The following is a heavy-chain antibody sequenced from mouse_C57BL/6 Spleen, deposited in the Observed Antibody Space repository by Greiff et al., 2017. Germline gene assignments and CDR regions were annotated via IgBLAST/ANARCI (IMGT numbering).Heavy chain of an antibody. CDR2: IDPSDSYT. V-gene: IGHV1-69*01. Sequence: QVQLQQPGAELVMPGASVKLSCKASGYTFTSYWMHWVKQRPGQGLEWIGEIDPSDSYTNYNQKFKGKSTLTVDKSSSTAYMQLSSLTSEGSAVYYCARKAQATWFAYWGQGTLVTVSA. CDR1: GYTFTSYW. D-gene: IGHD3-2*02. CDR3: ARKAQATWFAY. J-gene: IGHJ3*01.